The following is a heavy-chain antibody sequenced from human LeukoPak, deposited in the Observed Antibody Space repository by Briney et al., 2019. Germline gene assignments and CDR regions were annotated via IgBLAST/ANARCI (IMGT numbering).Heavy chain of an antibody. CDR3: VRAYSSLRYPGDS. Sequence: ASVKVSCKTSRYTFTAQYMHWVRQAPGQGLEWMGWINPNSGDPNNAQIFRGGATKTRNTSISTASIELSLLRSDATPAYYCVRAYSSLRYPGDSWGQGTLVTVSS. CDR1: RYTFTAQY. D-gene: IGHD3-10*01. V-gene: IGHV1-2*02. J-gene: IGHJ4*02. CDR2: INPNSGDP.